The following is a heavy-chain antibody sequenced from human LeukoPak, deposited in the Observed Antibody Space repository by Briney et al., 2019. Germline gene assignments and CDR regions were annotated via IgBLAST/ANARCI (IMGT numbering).Heavy chain of an antibody. Sequence: ASVKVSCKASGYNFTGYYLHWVRQAPGHGLAWMGWIHPNTGDTKYTRQFQGRVTMTRDTSTSTVYMELSSLRSEDTAVYYCARSIGSRGSAPGWFDPWGQGALVTVSS. D-gene: IGHD3-10*01. CDR1: GYNFTGYY. J-gene: IGHJ5*02. CDR2: IHPNTGDT. V-gene: IGHV1-2*02. CDR3: ARSIGSRGSAPGWFDP.